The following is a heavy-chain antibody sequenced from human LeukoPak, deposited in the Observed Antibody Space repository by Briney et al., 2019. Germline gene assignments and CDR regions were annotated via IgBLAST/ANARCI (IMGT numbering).Heavy chain of an antibody. Sequence: ASVKVSCKASGYTFTSYDINWVRQATGQGLEWMGWMNPNSGNTGYAQKFQGRVTMTRNTSISTAYMELSSLRSEDTAVYYCATDASLITGTTAYYYYGMDVWGQGTTVTVSS. J-gene: IGHJ6*02. CDR1: GYTFTSYD. D-gene: IGHD1-7*01. CDR2: MNPNSGNT. CDR3: ATDASLITGTTAYYYYGMDV. V-gene: IGHV1-8*01.